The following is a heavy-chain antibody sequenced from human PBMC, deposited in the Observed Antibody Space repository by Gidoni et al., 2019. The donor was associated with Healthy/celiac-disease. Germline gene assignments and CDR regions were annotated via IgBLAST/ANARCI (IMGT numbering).Heavy chain of an antibody. CDR1: AFPFSSSA. CDR3: AKLPYCSSTSCSTIFDY. V-gene: IGHV3-23*04. Sequence: EVPLVESGGGLVQPGGSLRLPCAASAFPFSSSAMSWVRQAPGQGLEWVSAISGSGGSTYYADSVKGRFTISRDNSKNTLYLQMNSLRAEDTAVYYCAKLPYCSSTSCSTIFDYWGQGTLVTVSS. D-gene: IGHD2-2*01. CDR2: ISGSGGST. J-gene: IGHJ4*02.